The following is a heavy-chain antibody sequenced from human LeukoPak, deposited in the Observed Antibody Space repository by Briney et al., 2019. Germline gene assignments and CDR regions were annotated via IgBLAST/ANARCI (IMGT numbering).Heavy chain of an antibody. D-gene: IGHD2-2*01. CDR3: ARLIVVVPAANVPAYYYYMDV. CDR2: ISSSSSYI. CDR1: GGSISSSSYY. Sequence: ETLSLTCTVSGGSISSSSYYWGWVRQAPGKGLEWVSSISSSSSYIYYADSVKGRFTISRDNAKNSLYLQMNSLRAEDTAVYYCARLIVVVPAANVPAYYYYMDVWGKGTTVTVSS. J-gene: IGHJ6*03. V-gene: IGHV3-21*01.